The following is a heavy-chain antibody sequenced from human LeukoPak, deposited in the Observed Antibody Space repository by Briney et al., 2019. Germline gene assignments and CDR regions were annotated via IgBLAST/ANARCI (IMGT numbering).Heavy chain of an antibody. CDR2: ITGSGGST. J-gene: IGHJ4*02. D-gene: IGHD3-9*01. CDR1: GLTFSNYA. Sequence: GGSLRLSCAASGLTFSNYAMSWVRQAPGKGLEWVSAITGSGGSTYYADSVKGRFTISRDNSKNTLYLQMNSLRAEDTAVYYCAKWGDYDVLTGYYDPDYRGQGPLVTVSS. V-gene: IGHV3-23*01. CDR3: AKWGDYDVLTGYYDPDY.